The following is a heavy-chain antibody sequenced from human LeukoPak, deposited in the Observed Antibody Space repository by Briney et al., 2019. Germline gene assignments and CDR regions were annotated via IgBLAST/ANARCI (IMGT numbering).Heavy chain of an antibody. Sequence: TSETLSPTWTVSGGSISSSSYYWGWIRQPPGKGLEWIGSIYYSGSTYYNPSLKSRVTISIDTSKNQFSLRLSSVTAADTAVYYCAREDTPMVTPFDYWGQGTLVTVSS. CDR2: IYYSGST. D-gene: IGHD5-18*01. CDR3: AREDTPMVTPFDY. CDR1: GGSISSSSYY. J-gene: IGHJ4*02. V-gene: IGHV4-39*07.